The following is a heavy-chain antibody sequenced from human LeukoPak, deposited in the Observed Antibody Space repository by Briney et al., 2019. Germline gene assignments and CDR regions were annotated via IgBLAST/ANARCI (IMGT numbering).Heavy chain of an antibody. Sequence: PGGSLRLSCAASGSTFSDYYMNWIRQAPGKGLEWVSYISDSGNTIHSADSVKGRFTISRDNAKNSLYLQMNSLRAEDTAVYYCARARDNWNYEAFDIWGQGTMVTVSS. CDR2: ISDSGNTI. CDR3: ARARDNWNYEAFDI. V-gene: IGHV3-11*01. D-gene: IGHD1-7*01. CDR1: GSTFSDYY. J-gene: IGHJ3*02.